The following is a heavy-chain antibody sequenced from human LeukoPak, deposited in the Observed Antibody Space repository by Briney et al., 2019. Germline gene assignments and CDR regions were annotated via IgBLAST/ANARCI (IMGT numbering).Heavy chain of an antibody. D-gene: IGHD5-24*01. CDR3: ARGLGWLQHDYYFDY. CDR2: INPSGGST. V-gene: IGHV1-46*01. CDR1: GYTFTSYY. Sequence: GASVKVSCKASGYTFTSYYMHWVRQAPGQGLEWMGIINPSGGSTSYAQKFQGRVTMTRDMSTSTVYMELSSLRSEDTAVYYCARGLGWLQHDYYFDYWGQGTLVTVSS. J-gene: IGHJ4*02.